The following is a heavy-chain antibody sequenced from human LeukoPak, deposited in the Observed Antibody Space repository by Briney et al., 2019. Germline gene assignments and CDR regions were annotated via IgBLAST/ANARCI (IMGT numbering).Heavy chain of an antibody. CDR3: ARGYYYGSGRTGADY. CDR2: IYSGGST. CDR1: GFTVSSNY. Sequence: SGGSLRLSCAASGFTVSSNYMSWVRQAPGKGLEWVSVIYSGGSTYYADSVKGRFTVSRDNSKNTLYLQMNSLRAEDTAVYYCARGYYYGSGRTGADYWGQGTLVTVSS. D-gene: IGHD3-10*01. J-gene: IGHJ4*02. V-gene: IGHV3-53*01.